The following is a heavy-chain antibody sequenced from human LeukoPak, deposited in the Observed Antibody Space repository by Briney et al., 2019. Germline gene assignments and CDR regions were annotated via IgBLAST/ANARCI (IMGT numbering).Heavy chain of an antibody. V-gene: IGHV1-18*01. J-gene: IGHJ6*02. CDR2: ISGYNGNT. CDR3: ARELGGAGSYFFPYYGMDV. D-gene: IGHD3-10*01. CDR1: GYTFISYG. Sequence: ASVKVSCKASGYTFISYGINWVRQAPGQGLEWMGWISGYNGNTNYAQNLQGRVTMTRDTSTSTAYMELRSLRSDGTAVYYCARELGGAGSYFFPYYGMDVWGQGTTVTVSS.